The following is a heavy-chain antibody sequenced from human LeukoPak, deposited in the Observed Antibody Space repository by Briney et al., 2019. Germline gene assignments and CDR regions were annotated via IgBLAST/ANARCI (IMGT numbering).Heavy chain of an antibody. CDR1: GYTFTSYG. D-gene: IGHD6-25*01. CDR3: ARGPPLSIAAENWFDP. CDR2: ISAYNGNT. Sequence: ASVKVSCKASGYTFTSYGISWVRQAPGQGLEWMGWISAYNGNTNYAQKLQGRVTMTTDTSTSTAYMELRSLRSDDTAVYYCARGPPLSIAAENWFDPWGQGTLVTVSS. J-gene: IGHJ5*02. V-gene: IGHV1-18*01.